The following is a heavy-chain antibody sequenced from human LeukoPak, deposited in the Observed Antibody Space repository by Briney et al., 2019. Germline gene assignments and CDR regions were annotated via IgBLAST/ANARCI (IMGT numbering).Heavy chain of an antibody. CDR2: ISSSSSTI. CDR3: ARTSSTSCYDY. J-gene: IGHJ4*02. V-gene: IGHV3-48*01. Sequence: PGGSLRLSCAASGFTFSSYSMNWVRQAPGKGLEWVSYISSSSSTIYYADSVKGRFTISRDNAKNSLYLQMNSLRAEDTAVYYCARTSSTSCYDYWGQGTLVTVSS. D-gene: IGHD2-2*01. CDR1: GFTFSSYS.